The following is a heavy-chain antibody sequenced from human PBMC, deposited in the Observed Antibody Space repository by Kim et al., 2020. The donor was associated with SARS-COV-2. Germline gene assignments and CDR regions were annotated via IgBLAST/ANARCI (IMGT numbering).Heavy chain of an antibody. CDR2: ISGSGGST. Sequence: GGSLRLSCAASGFTFSSYAMSWVRQAPGKGLEWVSAISGSGGSTYYADSVQGRFTISRDNSKNTQYLQMNSLRAEDTAVYYCAKASYGSGSYYNSYYYGMDVWGQGTTVTVSS. V-gene: IGHV3-23*01. CDR3: AKASYGSGSYYNSYYYGMDV. J-gene: IGHJ6*02. CDR1: GFTFSSYA. D-gene: IGHD3-10*01.